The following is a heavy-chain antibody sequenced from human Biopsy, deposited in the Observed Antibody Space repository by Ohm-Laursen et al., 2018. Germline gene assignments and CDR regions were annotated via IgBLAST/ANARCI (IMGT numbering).Heavy chain of an antibody. D-gene: IGHD2-2*01. V-gene: IGHV1-69*11. CDR1: TGTFNSYG. Sequence: SSVKVSCTAPTGTFNSYGIIWVRQAPGQGLEWMGRIIPILRTTAYAQTFLGRVTITADSPTSTVDMELTSLTSDDTAVYFCAREAIGYQLPCDDWGQGTLVTVSS. J-gene: IGHJ4*02. CDR3: AREAIGYQLPCDD. CDR2: IIPILRTT.